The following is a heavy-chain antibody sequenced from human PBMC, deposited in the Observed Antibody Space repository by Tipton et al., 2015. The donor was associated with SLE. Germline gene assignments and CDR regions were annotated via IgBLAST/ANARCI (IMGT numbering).Heavy chain of an antibody. CDR3: TPTARFCHS. CDR1: PDSIRSHY. V-gene: IGHV4-59*11. D-gene: IGHD3-16*01. J-gene: IGHJ4*02. Sequence: TLSLTCTVSPDSIRSHYWAWIRQSPGKGLEYIGYVYHSGDVNHNPSLRGRATISLDTSKSQISLTLTSVTTADTAVYYCTPTARFCHSWGQGILVTVSS. CDR2: VYHSGDV.